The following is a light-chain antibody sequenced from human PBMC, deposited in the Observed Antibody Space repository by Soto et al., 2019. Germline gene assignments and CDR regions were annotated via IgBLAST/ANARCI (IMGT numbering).Light chain of an antibody. Sequence: QSALTQPASVSGSPGQSITISCTGTNSDVGGYDRVSWYQQHPDKAPTLMIYEVNKRPSGVSNRFSGSKSGNTASLTISGLQAEDEADYYCCSSVGGPIGVFGGGTKLTVL. CDR3: CSSVGGPIGV. CDR1: NSDVGGYDR. V-gene: IGLV2-23*02. J-gene: IGLJ3*02. CDR2: EVN.